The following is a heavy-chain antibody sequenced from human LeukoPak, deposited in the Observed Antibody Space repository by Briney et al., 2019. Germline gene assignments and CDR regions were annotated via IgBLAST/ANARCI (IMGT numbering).Heavy chain of an antibody. CDR2: MHHTGST. D-gene: IGHD4-23*01. CDR3: ATSEGGGFFDY. V-gene: IGHV4-34*01. CDR1: GGSFSGYY. J-gene: IGHJ4*02. Sequence: PSETLSLTCAVYGGSFSGYYWSWIRQPPGKGLEWIAIMHHTGSTHYNPSLQSRVTISIDTPKNHFSLKLRSVSAADTAIYYCATSEGGGFFDYWGQGTPVTVSS.